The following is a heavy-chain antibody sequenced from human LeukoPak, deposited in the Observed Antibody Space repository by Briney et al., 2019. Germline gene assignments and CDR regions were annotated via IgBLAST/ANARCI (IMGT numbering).Heavy chain of an antibody. CDR2: ISGSGGST. CDR1: GFTFSSYG. Sequence: GGSLRLSCAASGFTFSSYGMHWVRQAPGKGLEWVSAISGSGGSTYYADSVKGRFTISRDNAKNSLYLQMNSLRAEDTAVYYCARSFYYYDSDYWGQGTLVTVSS. V-gene: IGHV3-23*01. J-gene: IGHJ4*02. D-gene: IGHD3-22*01. CDR3: ARSFYYYDSDY.